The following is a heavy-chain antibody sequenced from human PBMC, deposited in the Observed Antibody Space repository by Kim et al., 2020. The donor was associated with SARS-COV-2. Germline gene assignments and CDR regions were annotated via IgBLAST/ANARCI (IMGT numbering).Heavy chain of an antibody. J-gene: IGHJ6*01. V-gene: IGHV1-24*01. CDR1: GYTFTNLY. CDR3: ASLSYVNNQRMASVNFYY. CDR2: ILPENGDT. Sequence: ASVKVSCQVSGYTFTNLYIRWVRQAPGKGLEWMGGILPENGDTNYAQKFQGRVTMTTDTSTDTAYMELKSLRSDDTAVYYCASLSYVNNQRMASVNFYY. D-gene: IGHD1-26*01.